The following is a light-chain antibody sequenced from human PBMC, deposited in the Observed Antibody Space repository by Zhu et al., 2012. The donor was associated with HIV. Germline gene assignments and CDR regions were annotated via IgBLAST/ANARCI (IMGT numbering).Light chain of an antibody. J-gene: IGKJ2*01. V-gene: IGKV1-5*03. CDR1: QNVYKF. Sequence: DIQMTQSPSTLSASVGDRVTITCRASQNVYKFLAWYQQKPERAPKLLIYEVSRLETGVPSRFSGSGSGTEFTLTISSLQPDDFATYSCQQYXTLLQFGQGTSCRS. CDR3: QQYXTLLQ. CDR2: EVS.